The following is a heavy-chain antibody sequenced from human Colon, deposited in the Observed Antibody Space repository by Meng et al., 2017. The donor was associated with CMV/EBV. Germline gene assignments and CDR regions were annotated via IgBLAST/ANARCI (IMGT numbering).Heavy chain of an antibody. Sequence: GESLKISCAACGFTFSSYDMHWVRQATGKGLEWVSAIGTAGDTYYPGSVKGRFTISRENAKNSLYLQMNSLRAGDTAVYYCARAPGGGGIVGATDYYYGMDVWGQGTTVTVSS. D-gene: IGHD1-26*01. CDR1: GFTFSSYD. V-gene: IGHV3-13*01. J-gene: IGHJ6*02. CDR2: IGTAGDT. CDR3: ARAPGGGGIVGATDYYYGMDV.